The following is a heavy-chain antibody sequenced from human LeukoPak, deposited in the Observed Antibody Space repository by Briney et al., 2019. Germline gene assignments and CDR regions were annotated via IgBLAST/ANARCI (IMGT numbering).Heavy chain of an antibody. CDR3: AREGFAARPLDY. CDR1: GGSISSSSYY. V-gene: IGHV4-61*02. CDR2: IYASGSN. J-gene: IGHJ4*01. D-gene: IGHD6-6*01. Sequence: PSETLSLTCTVSGGSISSSSYYWGWIRQPAGKGLEWIGRIYASGSNNYNPSLKSRVTMSVDTSKNQISLNLSSVTAADTAVYYCAREGFAARPLDYWGQEPWSPSPQ.